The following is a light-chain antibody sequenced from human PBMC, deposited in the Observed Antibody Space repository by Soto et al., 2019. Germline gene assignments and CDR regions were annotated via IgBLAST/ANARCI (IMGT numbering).Light chain of an antibody. CDR2: AAS. Sequence: EIEMTQSPATLSASPGERATLSCRASQSISVNLAWYQQKPGQAPRLLLYAASTRATGIPARFGGSGSGPEFTPTTSSLRSEDVAVYYCQQYNNWPPWTFGQGTKVEIK. V-gene: IGKV3-15*01. J-gene: IGKJ1*01. CDR1: QSISVN. CDR3: QQYNNWPPWT.